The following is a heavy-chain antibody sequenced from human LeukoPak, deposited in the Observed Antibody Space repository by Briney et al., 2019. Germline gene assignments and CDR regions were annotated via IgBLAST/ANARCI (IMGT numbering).Heavy chain of an antibody. V-gene: IGHV4-4*07. CDR3: ARGFGSGTSPIDL. CDR2: IYATDLT. Sequence: PSETLSLTCRVSGRSIRSVYWNWIRQSAGKGLEWIGRIYATDLTNYNPSLKSRVTLSVDMSKNELSLTLKSVTAADTAVYYCARGFGSGTSPIDLWGQGALVTVSS. CDR1: GRSIRSVY. D-gene: IGHD3-10*01. J-gene: IGHJ5*02.